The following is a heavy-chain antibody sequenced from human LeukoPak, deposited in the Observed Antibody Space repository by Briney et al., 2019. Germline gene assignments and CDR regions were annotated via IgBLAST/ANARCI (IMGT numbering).Heavy chain of an antibody. CDR3: ALIAAAGYFDY. D-gene: IGHD6-13*01. Sequence: GGSLRLSCAASGFTFSSYGMHWVRQAPGKGLEWVAVISYDGSNKYYADSVKGRFTISRDNSKNTLYLQMNSLRAEDTAVYYCALIAAAGYFDYWDQGTLVTVSS. CDR1: GFTFSSYG. V-gene: IGHV3-30*03. CDR2: ISYDGSNK. J-gene: IGHJ4*02.